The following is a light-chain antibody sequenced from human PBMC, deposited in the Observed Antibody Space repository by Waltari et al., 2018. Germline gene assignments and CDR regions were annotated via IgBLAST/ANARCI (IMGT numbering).Light chain of an antibody. CDR1: QSVLYSSNNKNY. V-gene: IGKV4-1*01. CDR3: QEYYTQTFS. J-gene: IGKJ3*01. Sequence: DIVMTQSPDSLAVSLGERATINCKSSQSVLYSSNNKNYLAWYQQKPGQPPKLLIYWASSRESGVPDPFSGSGSGTDFTLTINSLQAEDVAVYYCQEYYTQTFSFGPGTKVDIK. CDR2: WAS.